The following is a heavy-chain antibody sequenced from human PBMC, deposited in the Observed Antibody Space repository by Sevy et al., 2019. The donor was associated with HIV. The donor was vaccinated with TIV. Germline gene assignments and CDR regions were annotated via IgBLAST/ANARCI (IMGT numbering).Heavy chain of an antibody. D-gene: IGHD3-3*01. CDR2: IYYSGST. Sequence: ETLSLTCTVSGGSISSYYWSWIRQPPGKGLEWIGYIYYSGSTNYNPSLKSRVTISVDTSKNQFSLKLSSVTAADTAVYYCARGRVLEWLQVPYYFDYWGQGTLVTVSS. J-gene: IGHJ4*02. V-gene: IGHV4-59*01. CDR3: ARGRVLEWLQVPYYFDY. CDR1: GGSISSYY.